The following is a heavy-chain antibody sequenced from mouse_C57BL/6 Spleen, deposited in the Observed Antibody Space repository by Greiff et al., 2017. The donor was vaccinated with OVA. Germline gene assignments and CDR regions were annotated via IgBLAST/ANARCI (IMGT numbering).Heavy chain of an antibody. Sequence: VQLKESGPELVKPGASVKISCKASGYSFTGYYMNWVKQSPEKSLEWIGEINPSTGGTTYNQKFKAKATLTVDKSSSTAYMQLKSLTSEDSAVYYCASRRRAFDYWGQGTTLTVSS. V-gene: IGHV1-42*01. CDR2: INPSTGGT. D-gene: IGHD3-3*01. J-gene: IGHJ2*01. CDR1: GYSFTGYY. CDR3: ASRRRAFDY.